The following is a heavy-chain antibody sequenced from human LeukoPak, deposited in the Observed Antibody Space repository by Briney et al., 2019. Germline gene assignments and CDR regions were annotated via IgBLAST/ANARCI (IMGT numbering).Heavy chain of an antibody. CDR1: GGSISSYY. CDR3: ARWSGYALD. V-gene: IGHV4-59*01. CDR2: IYYSGST. Sequence: SETLSLTCTVSGGSISSYYRSWIRQPPGKGLGWIGYIYYSGSTNYNPSLKSRLTMSIDTSKNQFSLKLSSVTAADTAVYYCARWSGYALDWGQGTLVTVSS. D-gene: IGHD2-2*01. J-gene: IGHJ4*02.